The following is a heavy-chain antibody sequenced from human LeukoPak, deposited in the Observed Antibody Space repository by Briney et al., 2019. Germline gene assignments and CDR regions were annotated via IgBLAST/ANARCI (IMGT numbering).Heavy chain of an antibody. J-gene: IGHJ4*02. CDR2: IYTSGST. V-gene: IGHV4-4*07. CDR3: ARGPMAHYYYGSGSYYKTFDY. D-gene: IGHD3-10*01. CDR1: GGSISSYY. Sequence: SETLSLTCTVSGGSISSYYWSWIRQPAGKGLEWIGRIYTSGSTNYNPSLKSRVTISVDTSKNQFSLKLSSVTAADTAVYYCARGPMAHYYYGSGSYYKTFDYWGQGTLVTVSS.